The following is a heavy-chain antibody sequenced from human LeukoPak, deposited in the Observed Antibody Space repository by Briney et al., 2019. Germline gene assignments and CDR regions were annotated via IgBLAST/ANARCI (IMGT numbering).Heavy chain of an antibody. CDR1: GYTFTSYG. D-gene: IGHD2-2*01. CDR3: ARSRGIVVVPAAMGPLDY. Sequence: GASVKVSCKASGYTFTSYGISWVRQAPGQGLEWMGWISAYNGNTNYAQKLQGRVTMTTGTSTSTAYMELRSLRSDDTAVYYCARSRGIVVVPAAMGPLDYWGQGTLVTVSS. J-gene: IGHJ4*02. CDR2: ISAYNGNT. V-gene: IGHV1-18*04.